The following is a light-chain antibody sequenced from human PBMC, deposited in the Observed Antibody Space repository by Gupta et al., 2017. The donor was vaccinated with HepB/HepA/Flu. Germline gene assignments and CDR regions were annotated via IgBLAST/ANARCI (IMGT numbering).Light chain of an antibody. J-gene: IGLJ3*02. V-gene: IGLV3-19*01. CDR2: GES. CDR1: SLRSRY. CDR3: QERDSGSDHLV. Sequence: SSEPTQDPTMALALGHTVRLTCQGDSLRSRYVSWYQQKPGQGPLLVIFGESDRPSGIPDRFSGSKAENTASLTIIGVQGGDEADYYCQERDSGSDHLVFGGGTRLTVL.